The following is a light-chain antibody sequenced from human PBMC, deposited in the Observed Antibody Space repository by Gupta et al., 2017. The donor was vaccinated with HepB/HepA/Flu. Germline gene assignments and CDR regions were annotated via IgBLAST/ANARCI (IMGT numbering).Light chain of an antibody. CDR1: QSVLYTSNNKNY. CDR2: WAS. CDR3: QQDYRTPCS. V-gene: IGKV4-1*01. J-gene: IGKJ2*04. Sequence: DLVLTPSPDSIAASLGESATIKCQSSQSVLYTSNNKNYVAWYQQKPGQTPKLLMYWASTRESGVPDRCSGSGSGSDCTSTISSLQAEDGSVYECQQDYRTPCSCGQGTKLEIK.